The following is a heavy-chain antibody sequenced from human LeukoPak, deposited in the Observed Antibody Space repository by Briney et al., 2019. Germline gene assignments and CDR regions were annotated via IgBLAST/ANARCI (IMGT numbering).Heavy chain of an antibody. CDR3: AKDIRAYDYHGMDA. CDR1: GFIFDDYA. J-gene: IGHJ6*02. V-gene: IGHV3-9*01. CDR2: ISWESGKI. Sequence: GGSLRLSCAASGFIFDDYAMHWVRQAPGKGLEWVSGISWESGKIDYADSVRGRFTISRDNAKNSLYLQMSSLRADDTALYYCAKDIRAYDYHGMDAWGQGTTVTVSS.